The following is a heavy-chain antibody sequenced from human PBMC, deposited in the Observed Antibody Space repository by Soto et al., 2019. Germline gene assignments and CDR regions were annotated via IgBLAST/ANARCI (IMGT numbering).Heavy chain of an antibody. CDR3: ACDYRDY. V-gene: IGHV3-72*01. J-gene: IGHJ4*02. D-gene: IGHD4-17*01. CDR2: SRNKADSYTP. Sequence: EVQLVESGGGLVQAGGSLRLSCAVSGFTFSDHHMDWVRQAPGKGLEWVGRSRNKADSYTPEYAASVKGRFTISRDDSKNSLYLQVDSLKTDDTAVYYCACDYRDYWSQGTLVTVSS. CDR1: GFTFSDHH.